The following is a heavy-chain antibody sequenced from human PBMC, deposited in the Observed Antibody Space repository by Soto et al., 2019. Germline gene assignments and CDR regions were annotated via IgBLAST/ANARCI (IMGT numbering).Heavy chain of an antibody. Sequence: SVEVSCKGSGGTFSSYSISWVLQAPGQGLEWMGGIIPIFGTANYAQKFQGRVTITADESTSTAYMELSSLRSEDTAVYYCASSYNWNLGGSSRSIDYWGQGTLVTVSS. J-gene: IGHJ4*02. CDR3: ASSYNWNLGGSSRSIDY. CDR2: IIPIFGTA. CDR1: GGTFSSYS. V-gene: IGHV1-69*13. D-gene: IGHD1-20*01.